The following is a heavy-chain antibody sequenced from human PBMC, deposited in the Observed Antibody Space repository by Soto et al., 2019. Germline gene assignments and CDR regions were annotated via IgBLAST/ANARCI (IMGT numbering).Heavy chain of an antibody. Sequence: EVQLVESGGGLVQPGESLKLSCAASGFTLSGSAVHWVRQASGKGLEWVGRIRSKTHNYATDYIASVKGRFTMSRDDSNNPAYLQMNGLKHADTAVYYCTRSGGSYSFGYWGQGTLVTVSS. CDR3: TRSGGSYSFGY. V-gene: IGHV3-73*02. CDR1: GFTLSGSA. CDR2: IRSKTHNYAT. J-gene: IGHJ4*02. D-gene: IGHD1-26*01.